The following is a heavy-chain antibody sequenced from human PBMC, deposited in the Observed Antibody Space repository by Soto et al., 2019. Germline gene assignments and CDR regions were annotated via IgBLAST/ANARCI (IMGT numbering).Heavy chain of an antibody. Sequence: GGSLRLSCAASGFTFNSYVMAWVRQAPGEGLEWVSSISRSGRGSAYYADSVKGRFTISRDNSENTLFLQMNNLRDEDTALYYCARGRYLDSSDYWVANLPFDHWGLGTLVTVSS. V-gene: IGHV3-23*01. CDR3: ARGRYLDSSDYWVANLPFDH. D-gene: IGHD3-22*01. CDR2: ISRSGRGSA. J-gene: IGHJ4*02. CDR1: GFTFNSYV.